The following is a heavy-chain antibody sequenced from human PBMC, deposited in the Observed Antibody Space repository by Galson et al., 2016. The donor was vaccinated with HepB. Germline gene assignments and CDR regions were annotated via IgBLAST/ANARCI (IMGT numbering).Heavy chain of an antibody. D-gene: IGHD3-10*01. CDR2: IDPSGGST. J-gene: IGHJ3*01. CDR3: ARTSLRGTIFDAFNV. Sequence: SVKVSCKASGYTFITYYIHWVRQAPGHGPEYMGVIDPSGGSTNYAQKFQGRVAMTTDTSTTTVYMDLSSLRSEDTAVYYCARTSLRGTIFDAFNVWGQGTMVTVSS. CDR1: GYTFITYY. V-gene: IGHV1-46*01.